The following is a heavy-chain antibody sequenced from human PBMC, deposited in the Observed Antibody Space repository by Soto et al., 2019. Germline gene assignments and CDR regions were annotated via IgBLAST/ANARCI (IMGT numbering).Heavy chain of an antibody. CDR1: GYTFTGYY. Sequence: GASVKVSCKASGYTFTGYYMHWVRQAPGQGLEWMGWINPNSGGTKYAQKFQGWVTMTRETSISTAYMELSRLRSDDTAVYYCARDAGNFYSSGDKYYSSSGMDVWGQGTTVTVSS. J-gene: IGHJ6*02. CDR3: ARDAGNFYSSGDKYYSSSGMDV. V-gene: IGHV1-2*04. D-gene: IGHD3-10*01. CDR2: INPNSGGT.